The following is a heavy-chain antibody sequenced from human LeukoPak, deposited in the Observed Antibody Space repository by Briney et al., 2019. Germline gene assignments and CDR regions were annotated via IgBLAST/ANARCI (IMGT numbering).Heavy chain of an antibody. D-gene: IGHD3-10*01. CDR2: NNHSGST. CDR3: ARVRGVSGP. V-gene: IGHV4-34*01. CDR1: GGSFSGYY. Sequence: SETLSLTCAVYGGSFSGYYWSWIRQPPGKGLEWIGENNHSGSTNYNPSLKSRVTISVDTSKNQFSLKLSSVTAADTAVYYCARVRGVSGPWGQGTLVTVSS. J-gene: IGHJ4*02.